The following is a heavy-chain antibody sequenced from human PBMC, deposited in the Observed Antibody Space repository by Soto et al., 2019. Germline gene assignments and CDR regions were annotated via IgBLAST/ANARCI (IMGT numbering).Heavy chain of an antibody. D-gene: IGHD5-18*01. CDR2: ISGYNGNT. V-gene: IGHV1-18*01. CDR1: GYTFTSYG. Sequence: QVQLVQSGTEVKKPGASVKVSCKASGYTFTSYGISWVRQAPGQGLEWMGWISGYNGNTNYAQNLQGRVTMTTDTSTGTAYMELRSLRSDDTAVYYCAREITAMVSVYNFDYWGQGTLVTVSS. J-gene: IGHJ4*02. CDR3: AREITAMVSVYNFDY.